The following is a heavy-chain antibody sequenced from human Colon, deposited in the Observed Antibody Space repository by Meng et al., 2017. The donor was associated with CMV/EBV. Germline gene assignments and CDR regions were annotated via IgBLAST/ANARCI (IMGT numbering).Heavy chain of an antibody. J-gene: IGHJ5*02. CDR1: GFTFSDYY. D-gene: IGHD2-2*02. CDR2: ITNGGDAI. Sequence: GESLKISCAASGFTFSDYYMTWIRQAPGKGLEWLSYITNGGDAIYTADSVKGRFTISRDNAKNSLYLQMNSLRAEDTAVYYCARIMGYCSSTSCYTGLDMRFDPWGQGTLVTVSS. CDR3: ARIMGYCSSTSCYTGLDMRFDP. V-gene: IGHV3-11*04.